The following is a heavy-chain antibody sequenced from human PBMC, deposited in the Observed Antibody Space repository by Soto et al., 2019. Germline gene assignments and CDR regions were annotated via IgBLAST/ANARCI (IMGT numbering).Heavy chain of an antibody. D-gene: IGHD1-20*01. Sequence: GGSLRLSCAASGFTFSSYWMSWVRQAPGKGLEWVANIKQDGSEKYYVDSVKGRFTISRDNAKNSLYLQMNSLRAEDTAVYYCARALFIPSRITGTYYFDYWGQGTLVTVSS. V-gene: IGHV3-7*01. CDR2: IKQDGSEK. J-gene: IGHJ4*02. CDR1: GFTFSSYW. CDR3: ARALFIPSRITGTYYFDY.